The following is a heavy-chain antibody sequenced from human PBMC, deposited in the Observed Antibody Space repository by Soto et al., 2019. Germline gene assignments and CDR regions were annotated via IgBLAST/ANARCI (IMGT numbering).Heavy chain of an antibody. V-gene: IGHV4-59*08. D-gene: IGHD2-21*02. Sequence: SETQSLTCTVSGGTISGYDWSWIRQPPGKGLEWIGYMYNTGSTVYNPSFKSRVTISVDTSKNQFSLKLSSVTAADTAVYYCARHPSDSWFDPWGQGTLVTVSS. CDR3: ARHPSDSWFDP. CDR2: MYNTGST. J-gene: IGHJ5*02. CDR1: GGTISGYD.